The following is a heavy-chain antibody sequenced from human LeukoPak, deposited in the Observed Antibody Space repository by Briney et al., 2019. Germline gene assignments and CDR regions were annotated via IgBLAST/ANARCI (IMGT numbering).Heavy chain of an antibody. CDR1: GFTFSTYN. CDR3: ARENILTGYPLLKRNYYFDY. D-gene: IGHD3-9*01. Sequence: GGSLRLSCAASGFTFSTYNMNWVRQAPGKGLEWVSSISSSSSYIYYADSVKGRFTISRDNAKNSLYLQMNSLRAEDTAVYYCARENILTGYPLLKRNYYFDYWGQGTLVTVSS. CDR2: ISSSSSYI. V-gene: IGHV3-21*01. J-gene: IGHJ4*02.